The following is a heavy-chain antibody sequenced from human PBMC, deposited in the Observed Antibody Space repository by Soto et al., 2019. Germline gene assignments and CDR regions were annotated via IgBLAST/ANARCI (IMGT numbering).Heavy chain of an antibody. D-gene: IGHD3-10*01. CDR1: GGSISSSNW. CDR2: IYHSGST. J-gene: IGHJ5*02. Sequence: SETLSLTCAVSGGSISSSNWWSWVRQPPGKGLEWIGEIYHSGSTNYNPSLKSRVTISVDKSKNQFSLKPSSVTAADTAVYYCARDKGDYYGSGSYYNGWFDPWGQGTLVTVSS. V-gene: IGHV4-4*02. CDR3: ARDKGDYYGSGSYYNGWFDP.